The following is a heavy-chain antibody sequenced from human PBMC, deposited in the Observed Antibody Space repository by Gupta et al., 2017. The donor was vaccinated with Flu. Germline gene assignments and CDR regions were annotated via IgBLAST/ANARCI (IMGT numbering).Heavy chain of an antibody. CDR2: IYPGDSDS. CDR1: TNYW. D-gene: IGHD6-19*01. V-gene: IGHV5-51*01. J-gene: IGHJ6*02. CDR3: ARGSGSGWRYGLDV. Sequence: TNYWIAWVRQMPGKGLDWMGIIYPGDSDSRYSPSFEGQVTISADKSISTAYLQWSSLKASDSALYYCARGSGSGWRYGLDVWGQGTTVTVSS.